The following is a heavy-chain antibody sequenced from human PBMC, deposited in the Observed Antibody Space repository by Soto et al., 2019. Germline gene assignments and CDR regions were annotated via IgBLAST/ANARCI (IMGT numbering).Heavy chain of an antibody. CDR2: MNPNSGNT. Sequence: ASVKASSEARGYSFTSYDLNWVRQATGQGLEWMGWMNPNSGNTGYAQKFQGRVTMTRNTSISTAYMELSSLRSEDTAVYYCARGPIMITFGGVIQPSDYWGQGTLVTVSS. CDR1: GYSFTSYD. D-gene: IGHD3-16*01. CDR3: ARGPIMITFGGVIQPSDY. J-gene: IGHJ4*02. V-gene: IGHV1-8*01.